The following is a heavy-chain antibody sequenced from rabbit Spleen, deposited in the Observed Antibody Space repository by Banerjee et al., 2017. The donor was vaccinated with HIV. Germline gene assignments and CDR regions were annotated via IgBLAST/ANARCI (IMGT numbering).Heavy chain of an antibody. Sequence: LVESGGGLVKPGASLTLTCKASGFSFSRGYDMCWVRQAPGKGLEWIAYIYTDNSKTYYANWAKGRFTVSKTSSPSVTLQMTSLTVADTATYFCARDVGSGPYIDGYFTLWGPGTLVTVS. CDR2: IYTDNSKT. J-gene: IGHJ4*01. D-gene: IGHD1-1*01. V-gene: IGHV1S40*01. CDR1: GFSFSRGYD. CDR3: ARDVGSGPYIDGYFTL.